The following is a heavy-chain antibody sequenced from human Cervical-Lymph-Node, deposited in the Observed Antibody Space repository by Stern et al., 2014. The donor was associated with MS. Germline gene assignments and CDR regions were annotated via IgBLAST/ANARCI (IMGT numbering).Heavy chain of an antibody. Sequence: EVQLVESGGGLVKPGGSLRLSCAASGFPFSSYAMTWVRQAPGKGLEWISSISISGYYTYYADSVKGRFTISRDNAKNSLHLQMNSLSAEDTAVYYCARASNTISYYYHGMDVWGQGTTVTVSS. CDR2: ISISGYYT. D-gene: IGHD2-2*01. CDR1: GFPFSSYA. J-gene: IGHJ6*02. CDR3: ARASNTISYYYHGMDV. V-gene: IGHV3-21*01.